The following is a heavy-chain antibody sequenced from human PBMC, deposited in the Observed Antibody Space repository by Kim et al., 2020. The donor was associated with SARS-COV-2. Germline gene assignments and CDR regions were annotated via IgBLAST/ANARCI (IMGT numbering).Heavy chain of an antibody. V-gene: IGHV3-33*05. Sequence: GGSLRLSCEVSGYIFNNFGAHWVRQAPGKGLEWLTMISFDGIKKFYSKSVEGRFTVSRDDAQNTVYLKMNGLRADDTALYFCARDSGLLNEGAYILDYWGLGALVVVSS. CDR2: ISFDGIKK. CDR1: GYIFNNFG. D-gene: IGHD3-9*01. J-gene: IGHJ4*01. CDR3: ARDSGLLNEGAYILDY.